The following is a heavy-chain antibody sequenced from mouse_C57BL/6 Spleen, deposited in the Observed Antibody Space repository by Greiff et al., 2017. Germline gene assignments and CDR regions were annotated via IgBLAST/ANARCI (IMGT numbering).Heavy chain of an antibody. V-gene: IGHV14-2*01. CDR1: GFNIKDYY. J-gene: IGHJ3*01. D-gene: IGHD1-1*01. CDR2: IDPEDGET. CDR3: ASPPSVYGSSQFAY. Sequence: EVQGVESGAELVKPGASVKLSCTASGFNIKDYYMHWVKQRTEQGLEWIGRIDPEDGETKYAPKFQGKATITADTSSNTAYLQLSSLTSEDTAVYYWASPPSVYGSSQFAYWGKGTLVTVSA.